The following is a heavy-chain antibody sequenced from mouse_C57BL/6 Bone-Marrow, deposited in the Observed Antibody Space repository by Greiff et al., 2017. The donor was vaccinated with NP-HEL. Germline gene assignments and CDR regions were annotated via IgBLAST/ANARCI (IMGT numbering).Heavy chain of an antibody. CDR3: TTRLRRNYAMDY. CDR1: GFNIKDDY. Sequence: EVQLQQSGAELVRPGASVKLSCTASGFNIKDDYMHWVKQRPEQGLEWIGWIDPENGDTEYASKFQGKATITADTSSNTAYLQLSSLTSEDTAVYYCTTRLRRNYAMDYWGQGTSVTVSS. V-gene: IGHV14-4*01. D-gene: IGHD2-2*01. J-gene: IGHJ4*01. CDR2: IDPENGDT.